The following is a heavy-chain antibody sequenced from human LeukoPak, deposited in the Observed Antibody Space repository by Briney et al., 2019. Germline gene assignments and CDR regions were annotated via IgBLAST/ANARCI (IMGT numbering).Heavy chain of an antibody. CDR2: ISSSSSYI. CDR1: GFTFSSYA. Sequence: GGSLRLSCAASGFTFSSYAMSWVRQAPGKGLEWVSSISSSSSYIYYADSVKGRFTISRDNAKNSLYLQMNSLRAEDTAVYYCARDHDAYCGGDCYSFPLDIWGQGTMVTVSS. V-gene: IGHV3-21*01. J-gene: IGHJ3*02. CDR3: ARDHDAYCGGDCYSFPLDI. D-gene: IGHD2-21*02.